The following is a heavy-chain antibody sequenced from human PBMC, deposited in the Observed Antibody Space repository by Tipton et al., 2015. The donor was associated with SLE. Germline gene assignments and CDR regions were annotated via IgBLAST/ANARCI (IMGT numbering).Heavy chain of an antibody. CDR3: VRETDFGDSYDAFDI. Sequence: TLSLTCAVYGGSFSGYYWSWIRQPPGKGLEWIGSIYYSGSTYYNPSLKSRVTISVDTSKNQFSLKLSSVAAADTAVYYCVRETDFGDSYDAFDIWGQGTMVTVSS. V-gene: IGHV4-34*11. D-gene: IGHD4-17*01. CDR1: GGSFSGYY. CDR2: IYYSGST. J-gene: IGHJ3*02.